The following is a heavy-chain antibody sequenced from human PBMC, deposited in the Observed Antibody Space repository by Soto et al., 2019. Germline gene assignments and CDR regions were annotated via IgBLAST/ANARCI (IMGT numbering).Heavy chain of an antibody. V-gene: IGHV3-15*01. D-gene: IGHD1-26*01. CDR2: MKSNGAT. J-gene: IGHJ4*02. Sequence: EVQLVESGGGLVTPGGSLRLSCVVSGFTFNNAWMNWVRQAPGKGLEWVGRMKSNGATDYAAFAKGRFTFSRDDSRGTLYLQMNSLETEDTAVYYCTADLPPPEGPSYPIDYWGQGTLVTVSS. CDR3: TADLPPPEGPSYPIDY. CDR1: GFTFNNAW.